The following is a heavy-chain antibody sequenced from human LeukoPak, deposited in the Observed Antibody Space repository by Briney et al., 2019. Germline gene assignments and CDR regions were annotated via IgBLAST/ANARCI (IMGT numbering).Heavy chain of an antibody. V-gene: IGHV1-18*04. CDR2: ISAYNGNT. D-gene: IGHD2-21*02. CDR1: GFTFTNYG. J-gene: IGHJ4*02. Sequence: GASVKVSCKASGFTFTNYGITWVRQAPGQGLEWVGWISAYNGNTNYAQKLEGRVTMTRDTSISTAYMELSRLRSDDTAVYYCARVGDIVVVTGSFDYWGQGTLVTVSS. CDR3: ARVGDIVVVTGSFDY.